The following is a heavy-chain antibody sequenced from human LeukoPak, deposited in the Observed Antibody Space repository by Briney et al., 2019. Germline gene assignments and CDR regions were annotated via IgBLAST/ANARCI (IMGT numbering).Heavy chain of an antibody. CDR2: IYPGDSNT. D-gene: IGHD2-21*02. CDR3: ARQPLVRDCGGDCEFDY. V-gene: IGHV5-51*01. Sequence: GESLQISCKGSGYSFSNYWIGWVRQMPGKGLEWMGIIYPGDSNTRYSPSFQGQVTISADRSISTAYLQWSSLKASGTAIYYCARQPLVRDCGGDCEFDYWGQGTLVSVSS. CDR1: GYSFSNYW. J-gene: IGHJ4*02.